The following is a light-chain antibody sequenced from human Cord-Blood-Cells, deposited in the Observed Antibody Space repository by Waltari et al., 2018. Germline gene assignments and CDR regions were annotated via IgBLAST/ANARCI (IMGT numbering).Light chain of an antibody. CDR1: QSVLYSSNNKNY. J-gene: IGKJ1*01. V-gene: IGKV4-1*01. Sequence: DIVMTQSPDSLAVSLGERATINCKSSQSVLYSSNNKNYLAWYQQKPGQPPKLLIYWASTRESGVPDRFSGSGSGTDFTLTISGLQAEDVAVYYCQQYYSTPRTFDQGP. CDR3: QQYYSTPRT. CDR2: WAS.